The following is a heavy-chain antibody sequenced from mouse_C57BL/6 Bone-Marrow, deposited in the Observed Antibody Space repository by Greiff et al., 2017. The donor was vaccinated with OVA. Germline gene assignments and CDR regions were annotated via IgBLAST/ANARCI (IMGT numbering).Heavy chain of an antibody. D-gene: IGHD2-1*01. CDR2: INPYNGGT. CDR1: GYTFTDYY. Sequence: VQLQQSGPVLVKPGASVKMSCKASGYTFTDYYMNWVKQSHGKSLEWIGVINPYNGGTSYNQKFKGKATLTVDKSSSTAYMELNSLTSEDSAVYYCARDSGNYEAYWGQGTLVTVSA. V-gene: IGHV1-19*01. J-gene: IGHJ3*01. CDR3: ARDSGNYEAY.